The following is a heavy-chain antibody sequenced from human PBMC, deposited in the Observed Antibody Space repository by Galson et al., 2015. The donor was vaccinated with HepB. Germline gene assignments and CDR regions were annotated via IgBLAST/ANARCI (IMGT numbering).Heavy chain of an antibody. J-gene: IGHJ3*01. Sequence: SLRLSCAASGLSFSSKTMNWVRKVPGKGLQWVAYISTTGTNIQYAEAVKGRFTTTRDHAKHTVFLQMNSLRAEDTALYYCATTLFGSGASCTFDLWGLGTLVTVSS. CDR2: ISTTGTNI. D-gene: IGHD3-3*01. CDR1: GLSFSSKT. CDR3: ATTLFGSGASCTFDL. V-gene: IGHV3-48*03.